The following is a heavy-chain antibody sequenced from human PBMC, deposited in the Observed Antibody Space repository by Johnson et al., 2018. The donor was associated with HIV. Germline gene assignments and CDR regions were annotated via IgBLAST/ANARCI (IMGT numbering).Heavy chain of an antibody. J-gene: IGHJ3*02. D-gene: IGHD6-13*01. CDR1: GFTFSNAW. CDR2: IKSKTDGGTT. Sequence: VQLVESGGGLVKPGGSLRLSCAASGFTFSNAWMSWVRQAPGKGLEWVGRIKSKTDGGTTDYAAPVKGRFTIQRDDSKNTLYLQMNSLKTEDTAVYYCTTAAAAPYAFDIWGQGTMVTVSS. CDR3: TTAAAAPYAFDI. V-gene: IGHV3-15*01.